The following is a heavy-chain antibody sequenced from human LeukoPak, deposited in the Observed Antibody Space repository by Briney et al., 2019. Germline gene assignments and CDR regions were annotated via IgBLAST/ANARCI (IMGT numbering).Heavy chain of an antibody. Sequence: PSETLSLTCTVSGGSISSYYWSWIRQPPGKGLEWTGYIYYSGSTYYNPSLKSRVTISVDTSKNQFSLKLSSVTAADTAVYYCARADCSSTSCQQSGNYYYYYGMDVWGQGTTVTVSS. D-gene: IGHD2-2*01. CDR2: IYYSGST. CDR1: GGSISSYY. CDR3: ARADCSSTSCQQSGNYYYYYGMDV. V-gene: IGHV4-59*08. J-gene: IGHJ6*02.